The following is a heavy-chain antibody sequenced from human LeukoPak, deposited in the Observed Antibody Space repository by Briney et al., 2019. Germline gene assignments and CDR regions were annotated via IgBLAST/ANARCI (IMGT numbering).Heavy chain of an antibody. Sequence: SETLSLTCTVSGGSISRGGYYWSWIRQHPGKGLKWIGYIYYSGSTYYNPSLKSRVTISVDTSKNQFSLKLSSVTAADTAVYYCASEGPDCSSTSCYRGFDYWGQGTLVTVSS. J-gene: IGHJ4*02. CDR1: GGSISRGGYY. D-gene: IGHD2-2*01. CDR3: ASEGPDCSSTSCYRGFDY. V-gene: IGHV4-31*03. CDR2: IYYSGST.